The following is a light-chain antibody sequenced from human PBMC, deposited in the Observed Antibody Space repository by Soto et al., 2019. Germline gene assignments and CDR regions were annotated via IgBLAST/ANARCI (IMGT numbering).Light chain of an antibody. Sequence: DIQVTQSPSSVSASVGDRVTITCRTSQDVSSWLAWYQQKPGKAPELLIYSASTLQTGVPSRFSGSGSGTDFTLTISSLPPEDFATYYCQPANSFPLTFGGGTKVEIK. J-gene: IGKJ4*01. CDR3: QPANSFPLT. V-gene: IGKV1-12*01. CDR1: QDVSSW. CDR2: SAS.